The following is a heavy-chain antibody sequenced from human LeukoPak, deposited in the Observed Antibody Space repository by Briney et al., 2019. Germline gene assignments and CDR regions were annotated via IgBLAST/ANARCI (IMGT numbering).Heavy chain of an antibody. CDR3: ATMDREIVVLYTFDY. D-gene: IGHD2-2*01. CDR2: IYHSGRT. CDR1: GVSIASGAYS. V-gene: IGHV4-30-2*01. Sequence: PSQTLSLTCAVSGVSIASGAYSWGWIRQPPGKGLEWTGYIYHSGRTYYSPSLKSRVTISVDRSKNQVSLKLSSVTAADTAVYYCATMDREIVVLYTFDYWGQGTLVTVSS. J-gene: IGHJ4*02.